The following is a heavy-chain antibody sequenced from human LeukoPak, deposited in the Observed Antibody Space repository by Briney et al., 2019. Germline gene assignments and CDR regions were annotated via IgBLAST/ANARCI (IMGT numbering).Heavy chain of an antibody. CDR2: MNPNSGNT. Sequence: GASVKVSCKASGYTFTSYDINWVRQATGQGLEWMGWMNPNSGNTGYAQKLQGRVTITRNTSISTAYMELSSLRSEDTAVYYCARTPQRVRGVITEFDYWGQGTLVTVSS. V-gene: IGHV1-8*03. CDR1: GYTFTSYD. CDR3: ARTPQRVRGVITEFDY. J-gene: IGHJ4*02. D-gene: IGHD3-10*01.